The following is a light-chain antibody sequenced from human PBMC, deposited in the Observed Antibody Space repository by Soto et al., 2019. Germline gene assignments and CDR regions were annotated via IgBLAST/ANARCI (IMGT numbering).Light chain of an antibody. V-gene: IGKV3-20*01. CDR1: QSVSSSY. CDR2: GAS. Sequence: EIVLTQSPGTLSLSPGERATLSWRASQSVSSSYLAWYQQKPGQAPRLLIYGASSSATGIPDRFSGSGSGTDFTLTISRLEPEDFAVYYCQQYNNWPGTFGQGTRWIS. J-gene: IGKJ1*01. CDR3: QQYNNWPGT.